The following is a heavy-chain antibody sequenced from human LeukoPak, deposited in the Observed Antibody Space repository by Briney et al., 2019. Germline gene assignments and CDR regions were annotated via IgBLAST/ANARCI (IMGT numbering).Heavy chain of an antibody. Sequence: GGSLRLSCAASGFTFSSYSMNWVCQAPGKGLEWVSSISSSSSYIYYAGSVKGRFTISRDNAKNSLYLQMNSLRAEDTAVYYCARDLSRSGYDYVWGSYRLAYFDYWGQGTLVTVSS. CDR1: GFTFSSYS. CDR3: ARDLSRSGYDYVWGSYRLAYFDY. V-gene: IGHV3-21*01. CDR2: ISSSSSYI. D-gene: IGHD3-16*02. J-gene: IGHJ4*02.